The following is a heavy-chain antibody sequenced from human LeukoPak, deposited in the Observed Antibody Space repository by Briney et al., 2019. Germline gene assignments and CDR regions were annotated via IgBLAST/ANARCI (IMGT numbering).Heavy chain of an antibody. CDR3: AKGAWGGYYDFWSGYKAAAFDI. Sequence: GGSLRLSCAASGFTFSGYGMHWVRQAPGKGLEWVAVISYDGSNKYYADSVKGRFTISRDNSKNTLYLQMNSLRAEDTAVYYCAKGAWGGYYDFWSGYKAAAFDIWGQGTMVTVSS. D-gene: IGHD3-3*01. CDR1: GFTFSGYG. J-gene: IGHJ3*02. CDR2: ISYDGSNK. V-gene: IGHV3-30*18.